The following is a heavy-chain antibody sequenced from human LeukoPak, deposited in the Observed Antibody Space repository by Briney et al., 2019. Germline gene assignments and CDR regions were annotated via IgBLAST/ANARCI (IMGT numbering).Heavy chain of an antibody. CDR2: IYTSGST. CDR1: GGSISSYY. Sequence: SETLSLTCTVSGGSISSYYWSWIRQPAGKGLEWIGRIYTSGSTNYNPSLKSRVTMSVDTSKNQFSLKLSSVTAADTAVYYCARDKGSCSSTSCSPNYYRDVWGKGTTVTVSS. J-gene: IGHJ6*03. CDR3: ARDKGSCSSTSCSPNYYRDV. V-gene: IGHV4-4*07. D-gene: IGHD2-2*01.